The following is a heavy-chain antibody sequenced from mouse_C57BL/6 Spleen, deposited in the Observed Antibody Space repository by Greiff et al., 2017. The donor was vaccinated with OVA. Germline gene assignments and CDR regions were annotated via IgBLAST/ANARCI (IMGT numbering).Heavy chain of an antibody. J-gene: IGHJ4*01. CDR2: IRSKSNNYAT. CDR3: VRLRWYYAMDY. CDR1: GFSFNTYA. V-gene: IGHV10-1*01. Sequence: EVHLVESGGGLVQPKGSLKLSCAASGFSFNTYAMNWVRQAPGKGLEWVARIRSKSNNYATYYADSVKDRFTISRDDSESMLYLQMNNLKTEDTAMYYCVRLRWYYAMDYWGQGTSVTVSS. D-gene: IGHD2-3*01.